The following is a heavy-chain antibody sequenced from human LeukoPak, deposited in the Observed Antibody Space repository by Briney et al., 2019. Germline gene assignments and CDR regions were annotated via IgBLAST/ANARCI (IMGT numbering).Heavy chain of an antibody. D-gene: IGHD4-17*01. CDR3: ARDPNGDYIGAFDM. CDR1: GFYFSNYA. Sequence: PGGSLRLSCAASGFYFSNYALMWLRQSPGKGLEWVSTIRGSGGGTFYADSVKGRFTISRDNSKNTLYLQMNGLRAEDTAVYYCARDPNGDYIGAFDMWGRGTLVTVSS. CDR2: IRGSGGGT. V-gene: IGHV3-23*01. J-gene: IGHJ3*02.